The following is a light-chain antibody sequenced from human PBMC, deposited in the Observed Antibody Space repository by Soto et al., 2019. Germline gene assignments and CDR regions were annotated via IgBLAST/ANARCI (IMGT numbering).Light chain of an antibody. J-gene: IGKJ2*01. Sequence: EIVLTQSPGTLSLSPGERATLSCRASQSVSSGYLAWYQQKPGQAPVLLIYGASTRATGIPDRFSGSGSGTDFNLTIVRLEPEDFAVYYCQRYSISPPTYTFGQGTKLEMK. CDR2: GAS. V-gene: IGKV3-20*01. CDR3: QRYSISPPTYT. CDR1: QSVSSGY.